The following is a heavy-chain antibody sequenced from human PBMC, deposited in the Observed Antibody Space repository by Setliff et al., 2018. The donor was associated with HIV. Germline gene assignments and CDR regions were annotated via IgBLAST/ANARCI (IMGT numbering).Heavy chain of an antibody. CDR1: GYTFTSYY. CDR3: AREPIGGDDAFDI. CDR2: INPSSGNT. D-gene: IGHD2-21*02. Sequence: ASVKVSCKASGYTFTSYYMHWVRQAPGQGLEWMGIINPSSGNTKYSQKFQGRVTITRDTSATTAYMELSSLRSEDTAIFYCAREPIGGDDAFDIWGQGTMVTVSS. V-gene: IGHV1-46*01. J-gene: IGHJ3*02.